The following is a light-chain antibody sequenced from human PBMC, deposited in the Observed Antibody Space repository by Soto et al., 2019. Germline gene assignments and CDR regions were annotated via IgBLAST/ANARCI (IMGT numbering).Light chain of an antibody. CDR2: EVN. CDR3: SSYAGSSNV. CDR1: SSDVGGYNY. J-gene: IGLJ1*01. Sequence: QSVLTQPPSASGSPGQSVAISCTGTSSDVGGYNYVSWHQQHPGKAPKLMIYEVNKRPSGVPDRFSGSKSGNTASLTVSGLQAEDEADYYCSSYAGSSNVFGTGTRSPS. V-gene: IGLV2-8*01.